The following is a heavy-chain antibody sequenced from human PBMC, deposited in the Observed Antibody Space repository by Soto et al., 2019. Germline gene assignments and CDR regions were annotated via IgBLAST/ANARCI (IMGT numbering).Heavy chain of an antibody. V-gene: IGHV1-18*01. J-gene: IGHJ4*02. D-gene: IGHD1-1*01. CDR1: GYTFTSYG. CDR2: INSYSGDT. Sequence: ASVKVSRKTSGYTFTSYGVSWVRQAPGQGLEWMGWINSYSGDTEYAEKVQDRVTMTTDTSTSTAYMELGSLTSDDTAIYYCAREFGPTGKLPFDYWGQGTLVTVSS. CDR3: AREFGPTGKLPFDY.